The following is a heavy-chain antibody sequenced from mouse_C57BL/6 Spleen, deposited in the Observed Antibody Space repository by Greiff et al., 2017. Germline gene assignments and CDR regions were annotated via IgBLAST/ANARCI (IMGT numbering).Heavy chain of an antibody. CDR3: AIPYDYDGVPHWYFDV. V-gene: IGHV1-39*01. CDR2: INPNYGTT. CDR1: GYSFTDYN. D-gene: IGHD2-4*01. Sequence: EVQLQQSGPELVKPGASVKISCKASGYSFTDYNMNWVKQSNGKSLEWIGVINPNYGTTSYNQKFKGKATLTVDPSSSTAYMQLNSLTSEDSAVYDCAIPYDYDGVPHWYFDVWGTGTTVTVSS. J-gene: IGHJ1*03.